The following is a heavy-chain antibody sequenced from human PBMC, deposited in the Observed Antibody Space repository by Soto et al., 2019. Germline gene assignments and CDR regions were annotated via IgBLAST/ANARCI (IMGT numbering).Heavy chain of an antibody. V-gene: IGHV4-59*08. CDR2: IFYTGST. D-gene: IGHD2-2*01. CDR1: GGSISSFY. Sequence: SETLSLTCIVSGGSISSFYWGWIRQPPEKGLEWIGNIFYTGSTGYNPSLRSRVTISLDTSRNQFFLKVNSVAAADTAVYYCARVPDRWGQGTLVTVSS. CDR3: ARVPDR. J-gene: IGHJ5*02.